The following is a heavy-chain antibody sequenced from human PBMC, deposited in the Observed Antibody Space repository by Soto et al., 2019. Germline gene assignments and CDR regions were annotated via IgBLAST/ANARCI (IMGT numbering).Heavy chain of an antibody. CDR2: IYYSGST. Sequence: PSETLSLTCTFSGGSISSGGYYWSWIRQHPGKGLEWIGYIYYSGSTYYNPSLKSRVTISVDTSKNQFSLKLSSVTAADTAVYYYARTRPPSSGPFVDYWGQGTLVTVSS. J-gene: IGHJ4*02. D-gene: IGHD3-22*01. CDR3: ARTRPPSSGPFVDY. CDR1: GGSISSGGYY. V-gene: IGHV4-31*03.